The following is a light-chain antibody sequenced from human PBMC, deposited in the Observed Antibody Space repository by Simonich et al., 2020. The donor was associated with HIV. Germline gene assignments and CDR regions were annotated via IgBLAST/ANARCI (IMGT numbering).Light chain of an antibody. Sequence: QSALTQPASVSGSPGQSITISCTGTSSDVVGYNFVSWYQQHPGKAPKLLIYGVNKRPSGVSNRFSGSNSGNTASLTISGLQAEDEAVYYCCSYAGSSTFWVFGGGTKVTVL. CDR3: CSYAGSSTFWV. V-gene: IGLV2-23*02. J-gene: IGLJ3*02. CDR2: GVN. CDR1: SSDVVGYNF.